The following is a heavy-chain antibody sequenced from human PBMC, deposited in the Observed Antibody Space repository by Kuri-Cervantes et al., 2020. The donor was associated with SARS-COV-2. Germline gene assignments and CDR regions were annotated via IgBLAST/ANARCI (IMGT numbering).Heavy chain of an antibody. V-gene: IGHV1-2*04. D-gene: IGHD5-18*01. J-gene: IGHJ6*02. Sequence: ASVKVSCKASGYTLTGYYMHWVRQAPGQGLEWMGWIDPNSGGTNYAQKFQGWVTMTRDTSISTAYMELSRLRSDDTAVYYRARDLIRGYSYGFFGMDVWGQGTTVTVSS. CDR1: GYTLTGYY. CDR3: ARDLIRGYSYGFFGMDV. CDR2: IDPNSGGT.